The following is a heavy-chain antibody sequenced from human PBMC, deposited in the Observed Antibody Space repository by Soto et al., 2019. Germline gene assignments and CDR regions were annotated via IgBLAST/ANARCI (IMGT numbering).Heavy chain of an antibody. CDR3: AKDLLLLWFGELSWGAFDI. V-gene: IGHV3-30*18. J-gene: IGHJ3*02. CDR1: GFTFSTYG. CDR2: ISYDGSNK. D-gene: IGHD3-10*01. Sequence: GGPLSPSFPASGFTFSTYGFTWAGKAQGKGLEWVAVISYDGSNKYYADSVKGRFTISRDNSKNTLYLQMNSLRAEDTAVYYCAKDLLLLWFGELSWGAFDIWGQGTMVTVSS.